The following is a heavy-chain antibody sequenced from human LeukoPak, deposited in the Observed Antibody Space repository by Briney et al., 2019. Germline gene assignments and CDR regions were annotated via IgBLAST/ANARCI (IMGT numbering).Heavy chain of an antibody. Sequence: GGSLRLSCAAPGFTFSSYWMSWVRQAPGKGLEWVANIKQDGSEKYYVDSVKGRFTISRDNAKNSLYLQMNSLRAEDTAVYYCARGGGAYDYWGQGTLVTVSS. V-gene: IGHV3-7*01. CDR1: GFTFSSYW. CDR3: ARGGGAYDY. D-gene: IGHD2-21*01. CDR2: IKQDGSEK. J-gene: IGHJ4*02.